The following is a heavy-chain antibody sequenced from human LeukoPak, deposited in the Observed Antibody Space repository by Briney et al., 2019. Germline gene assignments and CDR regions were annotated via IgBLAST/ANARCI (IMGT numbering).Heavy chain of an antibody. CDR1: GFTFSSYG. Sequence: GGSLRLSCAASGFTFSSYGMHWVRQAPGKGLEWVSSISSSSSYIYYADSVKGRFTISRDNAKNSLYLQMNSLRAEDTAVYYCATVVVVAATHDAFDIWGQGTMVTVSS. CDR3: ATVVVVAATHDAFDI. J-gene: IGHJ3*02. CDR2: ISSSSSYI. D-gene: IGHD2-15*01. V-gene: IGHV3-21*01.